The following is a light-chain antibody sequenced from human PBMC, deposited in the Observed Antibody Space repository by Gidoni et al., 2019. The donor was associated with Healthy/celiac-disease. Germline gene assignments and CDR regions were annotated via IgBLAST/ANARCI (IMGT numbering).Light chain of an antibody. V-gene: IGLV1-44*01. J-gene: IGLJ2*01. Sequence: QSVLTQPPSASGTPGQRVTISCSGSSSNIGSNTVNWYQQLPGTAPKLLIYSNNQRPSGVPDRFSGSKSGTSASLAISGLQSEDEADYYCAAWDDSWAGVFGGGTKLTVL. CDR3: AAWDDSWAGV. CDR1: SSNIGSNT. CDR2: SNN.